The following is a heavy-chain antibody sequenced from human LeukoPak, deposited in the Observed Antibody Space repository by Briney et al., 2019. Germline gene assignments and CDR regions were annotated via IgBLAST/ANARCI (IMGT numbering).Heavy chain of an antibody. D-gene: IGHD2-15*01. J-gene: IGHJ4*02. Sequence: GGSLRVSCAASGFTFSSYAMHWVRQAPGKGLEWVAVISYDGSNKYYADSVKGRFTISRDNSKNTLYLQMNSLRAEDKAVYYCVGYCSGGSCSNWGQGTLVTVSS. CDR3: VGYCSGGSCSN. CDR2: ISYDGSNK. CDR1: GFTFSSYA. V-gene: IGHV3-30*04.